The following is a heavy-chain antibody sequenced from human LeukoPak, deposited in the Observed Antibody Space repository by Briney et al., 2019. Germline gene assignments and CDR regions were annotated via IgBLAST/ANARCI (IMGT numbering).Heavy chain of an antibody. CDR3: AKDRGYSSSENFDY. Sequence: GGSLRLSCAASGFTFSSYAMNWVRQAPGKGLEWVSGISWNSGSIGYADSVKGRFTISRDNAKNSLYLQMNSLRAEDTALYYCAKDRGYSSSENFDYWGQGTLVTVSS. D-gene: IGHD6-13*01. CDR2: ISWNSGSI. V-gene: IGHV3-9*01. CDR1: GFTFSSYA. J-gene: IGHJ4*02.